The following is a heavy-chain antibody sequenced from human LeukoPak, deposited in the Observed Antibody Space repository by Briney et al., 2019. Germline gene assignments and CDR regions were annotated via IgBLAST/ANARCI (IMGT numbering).Heavy chain of an antibody. CDR1: GFTFDDFT. Sequence: GGSLRLSCAASGFTFDDFTMHWVRQAPGKGLEWVSIISWDSTTTNYVDSVKGRFVISRDNSKGSLYLQMNSLRTEDTAFYYCAKTAYDEYYFDLRGQGTLVTVSS. V-gene: IGHV3-43*01. J-gene: IGHJ4*02. CDR2: ISWDSTTT. D-gene: IGHD2-21*01. CDR3: AKTAYDEYYFDL.